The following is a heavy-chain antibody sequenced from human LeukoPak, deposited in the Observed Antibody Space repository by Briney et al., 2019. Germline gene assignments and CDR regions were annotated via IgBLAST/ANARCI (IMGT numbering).Heavy chain of an antibody. Sequence: GGSLRLSCVASGFTFDDYAMHWVRQAPGKGLEWVSGLSWGGGTIGYGDSVKDRFIISGDNAKNALYLQMNSLRSEDTAFYYCAKDRASMIRGVMAWGQGTLVTVSS. CDR1: GFTFDDYA. CDR3: AKDRASMIRGVMA. V-gene: IGHV3-9*01. D-gene: IGHD3-10*01. CDR2: LSWGGGTI. J-gene: IGHJ5*02.